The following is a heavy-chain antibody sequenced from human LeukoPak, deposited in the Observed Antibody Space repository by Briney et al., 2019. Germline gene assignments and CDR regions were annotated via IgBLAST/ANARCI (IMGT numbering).Heavy chain of an antibody. CDR2: ISAYNGNT. CDR1: GYTFTSYG. CDR3: ARRGYYDFWSGSYYYYYMDV. V-gene: IGHV1-18*01. D-gene: IGHD3-3*01. Sequence: ASVKVSCKASGYTFTSYGISWVRQAPGQGLEWMGWISAYNGNTNYAQKLQGRVTMTTDTSTSTAYMELSSLRSEDTAVYYCARRGYYDFWSGSYYYYYMDVWGKGTTVTVSS. J-gene: IGHJ6*03.